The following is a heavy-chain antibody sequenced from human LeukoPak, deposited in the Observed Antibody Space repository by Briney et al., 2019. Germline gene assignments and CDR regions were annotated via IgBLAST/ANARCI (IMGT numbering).Heavy chain of an antibody. Sequence: LETLSPTCAVYGGSFSGYYWSWIRQPPGKGLEWIGEINHSGSTNYNPSLKSRVTISVDTSKNQFSLKLSSVTAADTAVYYCARADYGDYGGLDYWGQGTLVTVSS. D-gene: IGHD4-17*01. CDR1: GGSFSGYY. V-gene: IGHV4-34*01. J-gene: IGHJ4*02. CDR2: INHSGST. CDR3: ARADYGDYGGLDY.